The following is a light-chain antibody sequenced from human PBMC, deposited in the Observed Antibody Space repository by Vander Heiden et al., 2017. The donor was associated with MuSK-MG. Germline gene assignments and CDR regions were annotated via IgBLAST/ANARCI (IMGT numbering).Light chain of an antibody. Sequence: AIRMTQSPSSLSASTGDRVTITCRASQGISSYVAWYQQKPGKAPNLLIHSASTLQSAVPSRLSGSGSGPDFTLTISCLQSEDFATYSCRKDSGYPRTFGHGTKVDIK. CDR3: RKDSGYPRT. J-gene: IGKJ1*01. CDR1: QGISSY. V-gene: IGKV1-8*01. CDR2: SAS.